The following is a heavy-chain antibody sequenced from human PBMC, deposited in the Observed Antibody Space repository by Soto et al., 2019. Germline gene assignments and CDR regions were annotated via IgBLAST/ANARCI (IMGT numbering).Heavy chain of an antibody. CDR1: GCTFSSYA. V-gene: IGHV1-18*01. CDR2: ISPYSGYT. D-gene: IGHD2-2*01. CDR3: AREATVLIPAAQSSHFDS. Sequence: ASVKVSCKASGCTFSSYAISWVRQARGQGLEWVGWISPYSGYTHSAQKFHGRLTLTTDTAASTAYMELEVLRSADTALYFCAREATVLIPAAQSSHFDSWGQGTLVTVSS. J-gene: IGHJ4*02.